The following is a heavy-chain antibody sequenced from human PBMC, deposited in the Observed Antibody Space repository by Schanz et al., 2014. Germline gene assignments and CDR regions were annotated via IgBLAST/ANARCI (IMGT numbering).Heavy chain of an antibody. D-gene: IGHD6-13*01. CDR3: ARDGEAAAGCDY. J-gene: IGHJ4*02. Sequence: QVQLVQSGAEVMKPGSSVKVSCKASGYTFTSYDINWVRQATGQGLEWMGIINPSGGSTSYAQKFQGRVTMTRDTSTSTVYMELSSLRSEDTAVYYCARDGEAAAGCDYWGQGTRVTVSS. V-gene: IGHV1-46*03. CDR1: GYTFTSYD. CDR2: INPSGGST.